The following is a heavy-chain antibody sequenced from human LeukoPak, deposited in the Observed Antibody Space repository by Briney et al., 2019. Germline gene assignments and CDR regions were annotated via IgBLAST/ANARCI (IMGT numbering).Heavy chain of an antibody. CDR3: AREDGGNSGLYYFDY. CDR2: INHSGST. J-gene: IGHJ4*02. CDR1: GGSFSGYY. D-gene: IGHD4-23*01. V-gene: IGHV4-34*09. Sequence: KSSETLSLTCAVYGGSFSGYYWSWIRQPPGKGLEWIGEINHSGSTYYNPSLKSRVTTSVDTSKNQFSLKLSSVTAADTAVYYCAREDGGNSGLYYFDYWGQGTLVTVSS.